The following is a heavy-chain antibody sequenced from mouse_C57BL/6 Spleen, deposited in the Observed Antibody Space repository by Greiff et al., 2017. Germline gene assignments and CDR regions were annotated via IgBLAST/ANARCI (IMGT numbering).Heavy chain of an antibody. CDR3: ARGGMIKNYFDY. CDR1: GYSITSGYY. V-gene: IGHV3-6*01. Sequence: DVKLVESGPGLVKPSQSLSLTCSVTGYSITSGYYWNWIRQFPGNKLEWMGYISYDGSNNYNPSLKNRISITRDTSKNQFFLKLNSVTTEDTATYYCARGGMIKNYFDYWGQGTTLTVSS. D-gene: IGHD2-4*01. J-gene: IGHJ2*01. CDR2: ISYDGSN.